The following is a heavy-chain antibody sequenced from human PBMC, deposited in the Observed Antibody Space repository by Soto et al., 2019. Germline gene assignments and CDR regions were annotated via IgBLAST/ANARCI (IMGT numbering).Heavy chain of an antibody. CDR1: GGTFSSYT. D-gene: IGHD2-15*01. CDR2: IIPILGIA. Sequence: QVQLVQSGAEVKKPGSSVKVSCKASGGTFSSYTISWVRQAPGQGLEWMGRIIPILGIANYAQKFQCRVTITADKSTSTAYMDLSSLRSDDTVVYYCARISRSRVERCDWSGGSCYSYYFDCCGQGTLVTVAS. V-gene: IGHV1-69*02. J-gene: IGHJ4*02. CDR3: ARISRSRVERCDWSGGSCYSYYFDC.